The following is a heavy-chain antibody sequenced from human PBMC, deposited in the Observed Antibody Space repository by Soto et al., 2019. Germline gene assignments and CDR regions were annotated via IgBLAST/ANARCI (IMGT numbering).Heavy chain of an antibody. V-gene: IGHV4-4*02. Sequence: SETLSLTCTVYGDSITNNHWWTWVRQSPGKGPEMIGEIYHTGHANYNPSLNSRVAISVDKSKNQFSLTLNSVTAADTAVYYCASKLGPYYYGLDVWGQGTTVTVYS. CDR1: GDSITNNHW. D-gene: IGHD3-16*01. CDR2: IYHTGHA. CDR3: ASKLGPYYYGLDV. J-gene: IGHJ6*02.